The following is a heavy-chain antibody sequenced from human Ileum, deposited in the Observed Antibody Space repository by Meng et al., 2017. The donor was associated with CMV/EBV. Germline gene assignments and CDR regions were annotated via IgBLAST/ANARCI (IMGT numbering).Heavy chain of an antibody. V-gene: IGHV1-2*02. CDR1: GYTFTGYY. CDR2: INPNGGAT. D-gene: IGHD4-11*01. J-gene: IGHJ4*02. CDR3: ARAPMTTVTMGDF. Sequence: ASVKVSCKASGYTFTGYYMHWVRQAPGQGLEWMGWINPNGGATNSAQKFQGRVTLSRDTSINTVYMEMTSLTFDDTAVYYCARAPMTTVTMGDFWGQGMLVTVSS.